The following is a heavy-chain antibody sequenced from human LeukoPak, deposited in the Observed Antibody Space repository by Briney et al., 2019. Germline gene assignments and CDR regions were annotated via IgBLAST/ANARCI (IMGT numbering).Heavy chain of an antibody. D-gene: IGHD3-10*01. J-gene: IGHJ4*02. V-gene: IGHV3-7*04. CDR2: IKQDESEK. Sequence: GGSLGLSCAASGFTFSSYWMSWVRQAPGKGLEWVANIKQDESEKYYVDSVKGRFTISRDNAKNSLYLQMNSLRAEDTAVYYCARDHYYRSGSYYVYWGQGTLVTVSS. CDR3: ARDHYYRSGSYYVY. CDR1: GFTFSSYW.